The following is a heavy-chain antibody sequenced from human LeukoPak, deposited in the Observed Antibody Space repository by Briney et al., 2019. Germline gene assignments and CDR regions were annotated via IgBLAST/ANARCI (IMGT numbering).Heavy chain of an antibody. CDR1: GFTFSSYS. CDR3: AGGGGSGTRKDYFFGMDV. V-gene: IGHV3-48*01. D-gene: IGHD3-10*01. Sequence: GGSLRLSCAASGFTFSSYSMNWVRQAPGKGLEWVSYISSSSSTIYYADSVKGRLTISRDNAKNSLYLQMNSLRAEDTAVYYRAGGGGSGTRKDYFFGMDVWGQGTTVTVSS. J-gene: IGHJ6*02. CDR2: ISSSSSTI.